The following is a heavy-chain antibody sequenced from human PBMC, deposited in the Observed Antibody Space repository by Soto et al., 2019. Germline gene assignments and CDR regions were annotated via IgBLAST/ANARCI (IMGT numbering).Heavy chain of an antibody. CDR2: ISYDGNYI. J-gene: IGHJ6*02. D-gene: IGHD3-16*01. CDR1: GFAFSSYA. Sequence: QVQLVESGGGVVQPGASLSLSCEASGFAFSSYAMPWFRQAPGKGLEWVGVISYDGNYIYYADSVKGRFTISRDNSKNTLYVQVNSLRPEETAVYYCAKGILSATIGPYAMDVWGQGTTVTVSS. V-gene: IGHV3-30*18. CDR3: AKGILSATIGPYAMDV.